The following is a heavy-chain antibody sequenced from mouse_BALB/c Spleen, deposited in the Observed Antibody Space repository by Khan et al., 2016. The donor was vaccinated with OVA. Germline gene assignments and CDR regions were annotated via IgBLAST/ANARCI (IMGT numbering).Heavy chain of an antibody. CDR1: GYSFTAYY. CDR2: VNPSNGGT. V-gene: IGHV1-18*01. Sequence: EVQLQQSGPDLVKPGASVKISCKASGYSFTAYYMHWVKESHGKTLECIGRVNPSNGGTTYNQKFRGKAILTVDKSSSTAYMELRSLTSEDAAVYYCVRVYEFFPYWGQGTLVTFSA. D-gene: IGHD2-14*01. J-gene: IGHJ3*01. CDR3: VRVYEFFPY.